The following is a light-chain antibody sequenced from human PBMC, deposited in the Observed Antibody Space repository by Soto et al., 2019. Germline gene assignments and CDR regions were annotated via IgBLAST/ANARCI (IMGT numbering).Light chain of an antibody. CDR1: SSIGNNY. CDR3: GTWDSSLSAVV. CDR2: DNN. J-gene: IGLJ2*01. Sequence: QSVLTQPPSVSAAPGQKVTISCSGSSSIGNNYVSWYQQLPGTAPKLLIYDNNKRPSGIPDRFSGSKSGTSATLGITGLQTGDEADYYCGTWDSSLSAVVFGGGTKLTVL. V-gene: IGLV1-51*01.